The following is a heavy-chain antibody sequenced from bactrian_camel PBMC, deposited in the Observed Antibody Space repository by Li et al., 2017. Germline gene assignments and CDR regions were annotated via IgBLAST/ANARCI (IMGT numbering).Heavy chain of an antibody. D-gene: IGHD2*01. V-gene: IGHV3S1*01. CDR1: EYTVHYC. CDR3: TTDPEGGGIWFPMAFGY. CDR2: IKTDGTST. J-gene: IGHJ6*01. Sequence: HVQLVESGGGSVQAGGSLRLSCAASEYTVHYCMGWFRQAPGKGLEWISTIKTDGTSTNYADAVQGRFTISRDNAKNTVRLQMSSLRSEDTALYYYTTDPEGGGIWFPMAFGYWGQGTQVTVS.